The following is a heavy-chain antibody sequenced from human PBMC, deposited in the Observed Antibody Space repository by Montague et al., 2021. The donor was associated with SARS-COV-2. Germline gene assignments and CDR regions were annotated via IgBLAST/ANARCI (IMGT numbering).Heavy chain of an antibody. CDR1: GSTFHDYA. D-gene: IGHD3-10*01. V-gene: IGHV3-9*01. CDR2: ISWNSGSI. Sequence: SLRLSCAASGSTFHDYALHWVRQVPGKGLEWVSGISWNSGSIGYGDSVKGRFTISRDNAKNSLYLQMNSLRAEDTALYYCAKDRGYYGSGSYFEYWGQGTLVTVSS. CDR3: AKDRGYYGSGSYFEY. J-gene: IGHJ4*02.